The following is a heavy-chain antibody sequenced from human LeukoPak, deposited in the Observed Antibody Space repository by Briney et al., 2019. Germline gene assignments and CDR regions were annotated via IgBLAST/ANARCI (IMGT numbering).Heavy chain of an antibody. CDR1: GFTFTDYA. CDR3: GGYISGFYDY. J-gene: IGHJ4*02. D-gene: IGHD5-12*01. V-gene: IGHV3-23*01. Sequence: GGSLRLSCAVSGFTFTDYAMTWVRQAPGKGLEWVSGISGAGGGTYYAASVKGRFTISRDNSKNTLYLQMNSLRPEDTAMYYCGGYISGFYDYWGQGTLVTVSS. CDR2: ISGAGGGT.